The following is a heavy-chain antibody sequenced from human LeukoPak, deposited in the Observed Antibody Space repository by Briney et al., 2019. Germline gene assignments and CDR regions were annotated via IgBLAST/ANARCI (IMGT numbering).Heavy chain of an antibody. V-gene: IGHV1-2*02. D-gene: IGHD6-13*01. J-gene: IGHJ5*02. Sequence: ASVKVSCKASGYTFTGYYMHWVRRAPGQGLEWMGWINPNSGGTNYAQKFQGRVTMTRDTSISTAYMELSRLRSDDTAVYYCARVISSSWYGKWFDPWGQGTLVTVSS. CDR2: INPNSGGT. CDR3: ARVISSSWYGKWFDP. CDR1: GYTFTGYY.